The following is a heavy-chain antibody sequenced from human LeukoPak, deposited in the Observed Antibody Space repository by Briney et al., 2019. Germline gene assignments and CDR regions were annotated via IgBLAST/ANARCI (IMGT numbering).Heavy chain of an antibody. V-gene: IGHV1-46*01. CDR1: GYTFTGYY. CDR3: ARESLYYFDY. Sequence: ASVKVSCKTSGYTFTGYYMHWVRQAPGQGLEWMGIINPSGGSTTYAQKFQGRVNMTRDTSTSTVYMELSSLRSEDTAVYYCARESLYYFDYWGQGTLVAVSS. CDR2: INPSGGST. J-gene: IGHJ4*02.